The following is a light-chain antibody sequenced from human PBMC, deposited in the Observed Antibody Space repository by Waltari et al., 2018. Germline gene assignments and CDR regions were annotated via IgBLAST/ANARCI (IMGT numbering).Light chain of an antibody. J-gene: IGLJ2*01. CDR1: NIGSNS. V-gene: IGLV3-21*04. CDR3: QVWDSSSDHVV. CDR2: YDS. Sequence: SYVLTQPPSESVAPGKTARITCGGKNIGSNSVHWYQQKPGQAPVLVIYYDSDRPSGIPERFSGTKSGNTATLTISRAEAGDEADYYCQVWDSSSDHVVFGGGTKLTVL.